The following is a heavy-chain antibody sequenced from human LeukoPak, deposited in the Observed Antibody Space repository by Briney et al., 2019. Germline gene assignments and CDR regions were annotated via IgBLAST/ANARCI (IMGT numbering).Heavy chain of an antibody. CDR3: ASVLYCGADCYSGRYFFDY. CDR1: GYTFTSYD. Sequence: SVKVSCKASGYTFTSYDMHWVRQAPGQGLEWMGIINPSGDSTSYAQKFQGRVTMTRDTSTSTVYMELSSLRSEDTAVYYCASVLYCGADCYSGRYFFDYWGQGTLVTVSS. CDR2: INPSGDST. V-gene: IGHV1-46*01. J-gene: IGHJ4*02. D-gene: IGHD2-21*02.